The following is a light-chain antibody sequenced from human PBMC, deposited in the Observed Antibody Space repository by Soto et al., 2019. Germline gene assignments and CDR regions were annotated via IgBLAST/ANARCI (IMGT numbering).Light chain of an antibody. V-gene: IGKV1-5*03. CDR3: LQYNSYPWT. CDR2: KAS. CDR1: QTISIW. J-gene: IGKJ1*01. Sequence: DIQMTQSPSTLSASVGDSVTITCRASQTISIWLAWYQQKPGKAPKLLIYKASDLGSGVPSTFSGSASGTEFTLTISSLQPGDFATYYCLQYNSYPWTFGQGTKVEI.